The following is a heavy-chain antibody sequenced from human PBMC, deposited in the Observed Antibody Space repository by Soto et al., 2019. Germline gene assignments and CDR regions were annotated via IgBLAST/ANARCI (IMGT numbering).Heavy chain of an antibody. Sequence: QAQLVESGGGVVQPGRSLRLSCAASGFTFSSYAMHWVRQAPGKGLEWVAVISYDGSEKHHADSVKGRFTISRDNSKNTLYLQRDSLRPEDTAVYYCARADAWALPGYRFDYWGQGTLITVSS. CDR2: ISYDGSEK. CDR3: ARADAWALPGYRFDY. J-gene: IGHJ4*02. CDR1: GFTFSSYA. V-gene: IGHV3-30-3*01. D-gene: IGHD3-16*02.